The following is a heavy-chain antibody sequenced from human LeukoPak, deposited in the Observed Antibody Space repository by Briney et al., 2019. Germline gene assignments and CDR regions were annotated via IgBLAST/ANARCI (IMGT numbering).Heavy chain of an antibody. Sequence: ASVKVSCKASGYTFTSYGISWVRQAPGQGLEWMGWISAYNGNTNYAQKLQGRVTMTTDTSTSTAYMELRSLRSDDTAVYYCARVAYCSGGGCYLTPFDYWGQGTLVTVSS. J-gene: IGHJ4*02. V-gene: IGHV1-18*01. CDR2: ISAYNGNT. CDR3: ARVAYCSGGGCYLTPFDY. D-gene: IGHD2-15*01. CDR1: GYTFTSYG.